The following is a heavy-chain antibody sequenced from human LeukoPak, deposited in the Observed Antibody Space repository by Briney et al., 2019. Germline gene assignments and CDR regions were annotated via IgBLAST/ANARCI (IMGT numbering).Heavy chain of an antibody. D-gene: IGHD3-10*01. J-gene: IGHJ6*02. CDR3: ARDRTVTMVRGVKGYYYGMDV. V-gene: IGHV3-48*02. CDR1: GFTFSSYG. CDR2: ISSSSSTI. Sequence: GGSLRLSCAASGFTFSSYGMNWVRQAPGKGLEWVSYISSSSSTIYYADSVKGRFTISRDNAKNSLYLQMNSLRDEDTAVYYCARDRTVTMVRGVKGYYYGMDVWGQGTTVTVSS.